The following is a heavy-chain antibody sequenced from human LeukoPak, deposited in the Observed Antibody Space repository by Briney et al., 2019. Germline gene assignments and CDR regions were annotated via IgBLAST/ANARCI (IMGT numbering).Heavy chain of an antibody. CDR3: ASGYYDSSGYNDY. CDR1: GYTFTSYD. Sequence: GASVKVSCTASGYTFTSYDINWVRQATGQGLEWMGWMNPNSGNTGYAQKFQGRVTMTRNTSISTAYMKLSSLSSEDTAVYNCASGYYDSSGYNDYWGQGTLVTVSS. J-gene: IGHJ4*02. D-gene: IGHD3-22*01. CDR2: MNPNSGNT. V-gene: IGHV1-8*01.